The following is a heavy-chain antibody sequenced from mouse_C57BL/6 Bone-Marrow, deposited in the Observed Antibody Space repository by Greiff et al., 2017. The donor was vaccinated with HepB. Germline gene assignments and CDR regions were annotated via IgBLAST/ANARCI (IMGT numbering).Heavy chain of an antibody. J-gene: IGHJ1*03. Sequence: EVKVVESGGGLVQSGRSLRLSCATSGFTFSDFYMEWVRQAPGKGLEWIAASRNKANDYTTEYSASVKGRFIVSRDTSQSILYLQMNALRAEDTAIYYCARDADYYDYDEGYFDVWGTGTTVTVSS. CDR1: GFTFSDFY. CDR3: ARDADYYDYDEGYFDV. V-gene: IGHV7-1*01. D-gene: IGHD2-4*01. CDR2: SRNKANDYTT.